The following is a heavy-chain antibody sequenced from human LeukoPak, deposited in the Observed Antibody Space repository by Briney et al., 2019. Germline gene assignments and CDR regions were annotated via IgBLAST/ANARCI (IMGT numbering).Heavy chain of an antibody. D-gene: IGHD6-19*01. V-gene: IGHV4-39*01. CDR1: GGSIRSSNNY. CDR3: ARQWLATSRYYYYYMDV. Sequence: PSETLSLTCTVSGGSIRSSNNYWGWIRQPPGKGLEWIGGIHYSGSTYYYPSLKSRVTISVDTSKNQFSLKLSSVTAADTAVYYCARQWLATSRYYYYYMDVWGKGTTVTISS. CDR2: IHYSGST. J-gene: IGHJ6*03.